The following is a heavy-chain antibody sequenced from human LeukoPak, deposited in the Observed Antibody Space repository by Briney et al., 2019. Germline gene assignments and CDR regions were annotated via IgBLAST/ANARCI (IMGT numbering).Heavy chain of an antibody. CDR1: GFTFSSYS. CDR3: ARGDYVLDY. D-gene: IGHD4-17*01. V-gene: IGHV3-48*01. J-gene: IGHJ4*02. CDR2: ISSSSTI. Sequence: GGSLRLSCAASGFTFSSYSMNWVRQAPGKGLEWVSYISSSSTIYYADSVKGRFTISRDNAKNSLYLQMNSLRAEDTAVYYCARGDYVLDYWGQGTLVTVSS.